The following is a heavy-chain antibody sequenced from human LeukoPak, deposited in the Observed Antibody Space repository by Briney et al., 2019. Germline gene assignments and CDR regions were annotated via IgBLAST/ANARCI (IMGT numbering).Heavy chain of an antibody. CDR3: AKDQPPGGYTYGLGDS. J-gene: IGHJ4*02. V-gene: IGHV3-23*01. Sequence: GRSLRLACLASGFTFTNSAMSCVSQAPGKGLEWHSSIRGSVSTTHYADFVKGRFTISRDNSKNALFLQITNLRVEDAALYRCAKDQPPGGYTYGLGDSWGQGTLVTVSS. CDR2: IRGSVSTT. CDR1: GFTFTNSA. D-gene: IGHD2-8*01.